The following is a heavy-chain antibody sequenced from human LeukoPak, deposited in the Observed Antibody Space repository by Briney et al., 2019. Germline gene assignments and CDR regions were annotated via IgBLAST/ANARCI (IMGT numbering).Heavy chain of an antibody. CDR2: IRYDGSNK. Sequence: GGSLRLSCAASGFTFSSYGMHWVRQAPGKGLEWVAFIRYDGSNKYSADSVKGRFTISRDNSKNTLYLQMNSLRAEDTAVYYCAKDRVSRIAAAGTPDYWGQGTLVTVSS. CDR3: AKDRVSRIAAAGTPDY. D-gene: IGHD6-13*01. V-gene: IGHV3-30*02. CDR1: GFTFSSYG. J-gene: IGHJ4*02.